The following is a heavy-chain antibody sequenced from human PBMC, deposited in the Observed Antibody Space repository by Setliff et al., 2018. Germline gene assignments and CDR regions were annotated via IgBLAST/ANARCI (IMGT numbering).Heavy chain of an antibody. CDR1: GGSISSGDYY. CDR2: IYSSGST. J-gene: IGHJ3*01. CDR3: AREVGTSTSSDAFDV. Sequence: SETLSLTCTVSGGSISSGDYYWSWIRQPPGKGLEWIGYIYSSGSTYYNPSLKSRVSISVDTSKNQFSLHLTSVTAADTAVYYCAREVGTSTSSDAFDVWGQGVMVTVSS. V-gene: IGHV4-30-4*08. D-gene: IGHD1-26*01.